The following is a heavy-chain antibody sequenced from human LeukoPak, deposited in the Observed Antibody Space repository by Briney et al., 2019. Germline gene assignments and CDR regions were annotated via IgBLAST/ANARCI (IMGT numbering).Heavy chain of an antibody. D-gene: IGHD3-22*01. V-gene: IGHV3-30-3*01. CDR1: GFTFSSYA. J-gene: IGHJ4*02. Sequence: PGRSLRLSCAASGFTFSSYAMHWVRQAPGKGLEWVAVISYDGSNKYYADSVKGRFTISRDNSKNTLYLQMNSLRAEDTAVYYCARSPYYDSSGPLGYWGQGTLVTVSS. CDR3: ARSPYYDSSGPLGY. CDR2: ISYDGSNK.